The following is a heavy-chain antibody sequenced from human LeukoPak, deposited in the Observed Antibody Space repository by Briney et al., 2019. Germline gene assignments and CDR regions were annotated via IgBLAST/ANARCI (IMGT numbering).Heavy chain of an antibody. J-gene: IGHJ6*03. D-gene: IGHD4-11*01. CDR1: GGTFSSYA. CDR3: ARGLTDPSGYYYYYMDV. Sequence: PVKVSCKASGGTFSSYAVSWVRQAPGQGLEWMGGIIPIFGTANYAQKFQGRVTITADESTSTAYMELSSLRSEDTAVYYCARGLTDPSGYYYYYMDVWGKGTTVTVSS. CDR2: IIPIFGTA. V-gene: IGHV1-69*13.